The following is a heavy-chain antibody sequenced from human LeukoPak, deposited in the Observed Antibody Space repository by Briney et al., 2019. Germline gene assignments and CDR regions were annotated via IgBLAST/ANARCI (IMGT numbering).Heavy chain of an antibody. CDR3: ARDLLGTLVRGPIDY. J-gene: IGHJ4*02. D-gene: IGHD3-10*01. V-gene: IGHV3-21*01. CDR1: GFTFSSYS. CDR2: ISTSSSYI. Sequence: GGSLRLSCAASGFTFSSYSMNWVRQAPGKGLEWVSSISTSSSYIYYADSVKGRFTISRDNAKNSLYLQMNSLGAEDTAVYYCARDLLGTLVRGPIDYWGQGTLVTVSS.